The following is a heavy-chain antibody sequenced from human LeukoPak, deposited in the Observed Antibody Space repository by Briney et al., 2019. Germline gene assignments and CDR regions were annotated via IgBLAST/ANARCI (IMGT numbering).Heavy chain of an antibody. CDR2: IIPIFGTA. V-gene: IGHV1-69*13. D-gene: IGHD5-18*01. CDR1: GGTFSSYA. J-gene: IGHJ4*02. CDR3: ARVGTAMVTIPPDY. Sequence: GASVKVSCKASGGTFSSYAISWVRQAPGQGLEWMGGIIPIFGTANYAQKFQGRVTITADESTSTAYMELSSLRSEDTAVYYCARVGTAMVTIPPDYWGQGTLVTVSS.